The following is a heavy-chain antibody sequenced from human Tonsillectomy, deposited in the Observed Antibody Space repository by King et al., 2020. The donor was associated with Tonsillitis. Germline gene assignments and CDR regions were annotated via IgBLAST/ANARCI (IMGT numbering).Heavy chain of an antibody. J-gene: IGHJ4*02. CDR1: GYSFTGYY. Sequence: QLVQSGAEVKKPGASVKVSCKASGYSFTGYYMHWVRQAPGQGLEWMGWINPYSGDTNYAQNFQGGVTMTRDTSISTAYMELSRLTSDDTAIQYCARGRYCSGGSCYSHFDYWGQGTPVTVSS. CDR3: ARGRYCSGGSCYSHFDY. D-gene: IGHD2-15*01. V-gene: IGHV1-2*02. CDR2: INPYSGDT.